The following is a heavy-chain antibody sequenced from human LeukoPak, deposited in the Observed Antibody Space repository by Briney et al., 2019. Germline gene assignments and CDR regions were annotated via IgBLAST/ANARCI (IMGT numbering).Heavy chain of an antibody. CDR1: DASVNSGSYY. V-gene: IGHV4-61*01. CDR2: IYYTGIT. J-gene: IGHJ4*02. Sequence: SETLSLTCAVSDASVNSGSYYWSWIRQHPGKGLEWIGYIYYTGITNYNPSLKSRVTISVDTSKNQFSLNLNSVTAADTAVYYCATSQCGSDCYLAGDYWGQGTLVTVSS. CDR3: ATSQCGSDCYLAGDY. D-gene: IGHD2-21*02.